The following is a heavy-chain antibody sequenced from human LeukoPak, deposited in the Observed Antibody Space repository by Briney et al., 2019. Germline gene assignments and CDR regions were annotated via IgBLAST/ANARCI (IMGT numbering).Heavy chain of an antibody. CDR1: GYTFTSYG. CDR3: ARVKLGYCTNGVCYGPTRNPYYYYYYMDV. J-gene: IGHJ6*03. V-gene: IGHV1-18*01. Sequence: ASVKVSCKASGYTFTSYGISWVRQAPGQGLEWMGWISAYNGNTNYAQKLQGRVTMTTDTSTSTAYMELRSLRSDDTAVYYCARVKLGYCTNGVCYGPTRNPYYYYYYMDVWGKGTTVTVSS. D-gene: IGHD2-8*01. CDR2: ISAYNGNT.